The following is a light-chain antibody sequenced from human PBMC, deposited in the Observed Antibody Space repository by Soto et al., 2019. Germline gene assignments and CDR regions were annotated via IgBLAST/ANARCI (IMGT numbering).Light chain of an antibody. CDR1: QGISSY. V-gene: IGKV1-9*01. Sequence: DIQLTQSPSFLSASVGDRVTITCRASQGISSYLAWFQQKPGRAPNLLIYGASTLQSGVPSRFSGSGSGTDFTLTISNLQPEEFATDYCQQLNAYPLTFGQGTRLEIK. CDR3: QQLNAYPLT. J-gene: IGKJ5*01. CDR2: GAS.